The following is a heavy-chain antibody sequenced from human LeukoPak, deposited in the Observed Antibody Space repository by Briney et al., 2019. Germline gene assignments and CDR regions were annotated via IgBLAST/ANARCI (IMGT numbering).Heavy chain of an antibody. CDR1: GYTFTGYY. Sequence: ASVKVSCKASGYTFTGYYMHWVRQAPGQGLEWMGWINTNTGNPTYAQGFTGRFVFSLDTSVSTAYLQISSLKAEDTAVYYCAREDYGGNLDAFDIWGQGTMVTVSS. V-gene: IGHV7-4-1*02. J-gene: IGHJ3*02. CDR3: AREDYGGNLDAFDI. D-gene: IGHD4-23*01. CDR2: INTNTGNP.